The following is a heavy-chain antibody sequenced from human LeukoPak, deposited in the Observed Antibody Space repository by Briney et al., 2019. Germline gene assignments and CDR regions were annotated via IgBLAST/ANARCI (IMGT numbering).Heavy chain of an antibody. Sequence: GRSLRLSCAASGFTFDDYAMHWVRQAPGKGLEWVSGISWNSGSIGYADSVKGRFTISRDNAKNSLYLQMNSLRAEDTALYYCAKDLASPFNYYDSSGYYYYYYGMDVWGQGTTVTVSS. CDR2: ISWNSGSI. J-gene: IGHJ6*02. CDR1: GFTFDDYA. CDR3: AKDLASPFNYYDSSGYYYYYYGMDV. D-gene: IGHD3-22*01. V-gene: IGHV3-9*01.